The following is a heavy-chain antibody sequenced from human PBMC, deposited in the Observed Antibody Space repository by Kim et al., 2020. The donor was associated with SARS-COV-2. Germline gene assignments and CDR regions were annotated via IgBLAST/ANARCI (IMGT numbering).Heavy chain of an antibody. Sequence: GGSLRLSCAASGFTFTNYWMHWVRQAPGKGLVWVSRIRPDGSETGYSDSVRGRFTIPRDIAKNMLYLQMNSLTAEDTAVYYCTRDARLTIVSPGAFDIWG. J-gene: IGHJ3*02. CDR1: GFTFTNYW. V-gene: IGHV3-74*01. CDR2: IRPDGSET. CDR3: TRDARLTIVSPGAFDI. D-gene: IGHD3-10*01.